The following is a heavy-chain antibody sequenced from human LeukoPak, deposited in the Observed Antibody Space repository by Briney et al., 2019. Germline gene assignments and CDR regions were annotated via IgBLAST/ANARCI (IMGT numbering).Heavy chain of an antibody. D-gene: IGHD3-10*01. J-gene: IGHJ4*02. CDR3: ARGRYYYGSGSYPWDYFDY. CDR2: INHSGST. Sequence: KTSETLSLTCAVYGGSFSGYYWSWIRQPPGKGLEWIGEINHSGSTNYNPSLKSRVTISVDTSKNQFSLKLSSVTAADTAVYYCARGRYYYGSGSYPWDYFDYWGQGTLVTVSS. V-gene: IGHV4-34*01. CDR1: GGSFSGYY.